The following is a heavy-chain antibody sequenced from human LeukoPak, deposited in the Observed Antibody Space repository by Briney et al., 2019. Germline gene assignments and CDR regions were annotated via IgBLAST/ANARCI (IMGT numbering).Heavy chain of an antibody. V-gene: IGHV5-51*01. D-gene: IGHD2-21*01. CDR3: ARTSSEYCGGDCYFDY. Sequence: GESLKISCKGSGYSFTGYWIGWVRQMPGKGLEWMGIISPGDSDTRYSPSFQGQVTISADKSISTAYLQWSSLKASDTAMYYCARTSSEYCGGDCYFDYWGQGTLVTVSS. CDR2: ISPGDSDT. CDR1: GYSFTGYW. J-gene: IGHJ4*02.